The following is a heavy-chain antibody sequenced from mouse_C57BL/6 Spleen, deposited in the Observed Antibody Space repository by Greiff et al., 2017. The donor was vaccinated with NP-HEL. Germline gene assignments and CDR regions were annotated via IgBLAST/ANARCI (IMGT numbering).Heavy chain of an antibody. J-gene: IGHJ4*01. V-gene: IGHV1-72*01. Sequence: QVQLQQPGAELVKPGASVKLSCKASGYTFTSYWMHWVKQRLGRGLEWIGRIDPNSGGTKYNEKFTSKATLTVDKPSSTAYMQLSSLTSEDSAVYYCARSYYYGSTYYYAMDYWGQGPSVTVSS. CDR2: IDPNSGGT. CDR3: ARSYYYGSTYYYAMDY. CDR1: GYTFTSYW. D-gene: IGHD1-1*01.